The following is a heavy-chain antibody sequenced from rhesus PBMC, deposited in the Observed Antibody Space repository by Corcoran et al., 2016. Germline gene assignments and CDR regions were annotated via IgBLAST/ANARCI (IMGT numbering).Heavy chain of an antibody. J-gene: IGHJ4*01. CDR1: GYPISRGYY. Sequence: QVQLQESGPGPVKPSETLSLPCAVSGYPISRGYYWGWIRQPPGKGRGWCGGISGGGGSDDPNPSLKSRGALAVATSKNQFSLKLSSVTAADTAVYYCARSAAGQFDYWGQGVLVTVSS. CDR3: ARSAAGQFDY. D-gene: IGHD6-31*01. V-gene: IGHV4S14*01. CDR2: ISGGGGSD.